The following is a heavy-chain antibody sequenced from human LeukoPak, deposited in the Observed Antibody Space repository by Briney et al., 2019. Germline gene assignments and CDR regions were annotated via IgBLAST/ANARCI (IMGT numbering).Heavy chain of an antibody. CDR1: GFTFSSYA. V-gene: IGHV3-23*01. CDR2: ISGSGGST. CDR3: AKDTYYDILTGYQRAYYFDY. Sequence: GGSLGLSCAASGFTFSSYATSWVRQAPGKGLEWVSAISGSGGSTYYADSVKGRFTISRDNSKNTLYLQMNSLRAEDTAVYYCAKDTYYDILTGYQRAYYFDYWGQGTLVTVSS. J-gene: IGHJ4*02. D-gene: IGHD3-9*01.